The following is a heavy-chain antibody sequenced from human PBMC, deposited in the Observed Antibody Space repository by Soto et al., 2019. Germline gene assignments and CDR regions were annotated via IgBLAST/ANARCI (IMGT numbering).Heavy chain of an antibody. V-gene: IGHV4-59*11. J-gene: IGHJ4*02. D-gene: IGHD5-18*01. CDR1: DCAIRSPP. CDR3: ARGRIQLWYPFDY. Sequence: ADTLSLTSTDTDCAIRSPPCSWTRQPPGKGLEWIGYIYYSGSTNYNPSLKSRVTISVDTSKNQFSLKLSSVTAADTAVYYCARGRIQLWYPFDYWGQGTLVTVS. CDR2: IYYSGST.